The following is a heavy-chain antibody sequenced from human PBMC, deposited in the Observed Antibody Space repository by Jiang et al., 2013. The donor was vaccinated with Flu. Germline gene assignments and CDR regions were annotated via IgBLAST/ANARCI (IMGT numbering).Heavy chain of an antibody. V-gene: IGHV2-70*01. CDR1: GFSLSTSGMC. CDR2: IDWDDDK. CDR3: ARILDYYGSGSFDY. J-gene: IGHJ4*02. D-gene: IGHD3-10*01. Sequence: KPTQTLTLTCTFSGFSLSTSGMCVSWIRQPPGKALEWLALIDWDDDKYYSTSLKTRLTISKDTSKNQVVLTMTNMDPVDTATYYCARILDYYGSGSFDYWGQGTLVTVSS.